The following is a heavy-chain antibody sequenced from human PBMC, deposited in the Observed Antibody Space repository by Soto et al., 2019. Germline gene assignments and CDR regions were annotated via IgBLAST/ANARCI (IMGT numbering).Heavy chain of an antibody. V-gene: IGHV4-39*02. J-gene: IGHJ4*02. D-gene: IGHD2-8*02. Sequence: SETLSLTCTVSGGSISSSTYYWGWMRQPPGKGLEWIASFFIGGNTYYNPSLKSRVTISVDTSKKQFSLKLSSVTAADTAVYYCARDKITGLFDYWGQGTLVTVSS. CDR2: FFIGGNT. CDR1: GGSISSSTYY. CDR3: ARDKITGLFDY.